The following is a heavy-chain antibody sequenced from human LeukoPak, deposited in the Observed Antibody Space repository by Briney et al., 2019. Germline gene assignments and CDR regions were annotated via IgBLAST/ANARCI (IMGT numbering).Heavy chain of an antibody. CDR1: GFTFSTYS. CDR2: ISGSGGST. V-gene: IGHV3-23*01. Sequence: GGSLRLSCAASGFTFSTYSMSWVRQAPGKGLEWVSAISGSGGSTYYADSVKGRFTISRDNSKNTLYLQMNSLRAEDTAVYYCAKDQGENWVYYFDYWGQGTLVTVSP. D-gene: IGHD7-27*01. CDR3: AKDQGENWVYYFDY. J-gene: IGHJ4*02.